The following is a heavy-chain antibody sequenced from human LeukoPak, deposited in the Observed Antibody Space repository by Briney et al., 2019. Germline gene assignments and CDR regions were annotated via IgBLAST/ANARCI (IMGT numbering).Heavy chain of an antibody. CDR3: ARARIAAPLLDY. J-gene: IGHJ4*02. CDR2: ISSSSSYT. D-gene: IGHD6-13*01. Sequence: GGSLRLSCAASGFTFSDYYMSWIRQAPGKGLEWVSYISSSSSYTNYADSVKGRFTISRDNAKNSLYLQMNSLRVEDTAVYFCARARIAAPLLDYWGQGSLSPSPQ. V-gene: IGHV3-11*06. CDR1: GFTFSDYY.